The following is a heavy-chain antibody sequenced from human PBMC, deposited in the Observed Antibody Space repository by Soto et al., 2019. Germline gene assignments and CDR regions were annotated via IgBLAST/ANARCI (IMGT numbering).Heavy chain of an antibody. J-gene: IGHJ5*02. D-gene: IGHD3-10*01. Sequence: GGSLRLSCAASGFTFSSYSMNWVRQAPGKGLEWVSSISSSSSYIYYADSVKGRFTITRDNAKNSLYLQMNSLRAEDTAVYYCARYYGSGVNWFDPWGQGTLVTVSS. CDR2: ISSSSSYI. CDR1: GFTFSSYS. V-gene: IGHV3-21*01. CDR3: ARYYGSGVNWFDP.